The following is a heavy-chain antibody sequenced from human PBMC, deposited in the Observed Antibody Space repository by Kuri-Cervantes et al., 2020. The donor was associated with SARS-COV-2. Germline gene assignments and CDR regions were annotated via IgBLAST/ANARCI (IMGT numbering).Heavy chain of an antibody. V-gene: IGHV3-48*02. CDR1: GFTSSSNS. CDR2: ISSSSSTI. J-gene: IGHJ4*02. CDR3: ARCARLRWDFDY. Sequence: GGSLRLSCAASGFTSSSNSMNWVRQAPGKGLEWFSYISSSSSTIYYAESVRGRFTISRDNAKSSLYLQMNGLRDEDTDVYYCARCARLRWDFDYWGQGTLVTVSS. D-gene: IGHD4-23*01.